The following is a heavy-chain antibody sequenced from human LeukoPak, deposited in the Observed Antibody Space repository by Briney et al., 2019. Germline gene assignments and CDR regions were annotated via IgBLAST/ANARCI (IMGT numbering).Heavy chain of an antibody. V-gene: IGHV3-23*01. CDR2: TSGSGGYT. CDR3: AKRSAESSGWFTD. Sequence: PGGSLRLSCAASGFTFSIYAMSWVRQAPGRGLEWVSATSGSGGYTYYADSVKGRFTISRDNSKNTLYLQMNSLRAEDTAVYYCAKRSAESSGWFTDWGRGTLVTVSS. J-gene: IGHJ4*02. CDR1: GFTFSIYA. D-gene: IGHD6-19*01.